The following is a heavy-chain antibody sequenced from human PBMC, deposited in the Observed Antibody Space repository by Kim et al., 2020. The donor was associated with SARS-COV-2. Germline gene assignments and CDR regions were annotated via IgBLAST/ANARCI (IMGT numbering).Heavy chain of an antibody. CDR1: GFTFSSYA. CDR2: ISGSGGST. J-gene: IGHJ4*02. D-gene: IGHD5-18*01. CDR3: AKDSEPIQLWFGGFDY. V-gene: IGHV3-23*01. Sequence: GGSLRLSCAASGFTFSSYAMSWVRQAPGKGLEWVSAISGSGGSTYYADSVKGRFTISRDNSKNTLYLQMNSLRAEDTAVYYCAKDSEPIQLWFGGFDYWGQGTLVTVSS.